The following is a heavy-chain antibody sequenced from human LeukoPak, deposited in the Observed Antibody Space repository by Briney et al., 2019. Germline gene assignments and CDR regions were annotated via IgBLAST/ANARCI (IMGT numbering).Heavy chain of an antibody. CDR1: GYTFTSYG. V-gene: IGHV1-18*04. CDR2: ISAYIGNT. Sequence: ASVKVSCKASGYTFTSYGISWVRQAPGQGLEWMGWISAYIGNTNYAQKLQGRVTMTTDTSTSTAYMELRSLRSDDTAVYYCARVDGSGSYYPYYFDYWGQGTLVTVSS. J-gene: IGHJ4*02. D-gene: IGHD3-10*01. CDR3: ARVDGSGSYYPYYFDY.